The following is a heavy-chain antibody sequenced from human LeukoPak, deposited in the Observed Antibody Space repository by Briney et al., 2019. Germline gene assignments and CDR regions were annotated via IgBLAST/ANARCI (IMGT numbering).Heavy chain of an antibody. J-gene: IGHJ6*02. Sequence: GGSLRLSCAASGFTFSSYAMNWVRQAPGKGLEWVSTISGSGGSTYYADSVRGRFTISRDNSKNTLYLQMNSLRAEDTAVYYCAKLWIGEGVAGVWGQGTTVTVSS. CDR3: AKLWIGEGVAGV. V-gene: IGHV3-23*01. CDR1: GFTFSSYA. D-gene: IGHD3-10*01. CDR2: ISGSGGST.